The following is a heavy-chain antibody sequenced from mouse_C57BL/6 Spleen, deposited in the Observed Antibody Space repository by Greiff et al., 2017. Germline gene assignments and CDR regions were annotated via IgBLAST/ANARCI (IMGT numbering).Heavy chain of an antibody. J-gene: IGHJ4*01. D-gene: IGHD1-1*01. CDR1: GYSFTDYN. CDR3: ARDSRRDAMDY. V-gene: IGHV1-39*01. CDR2: INHNYGTT. Sequence: EVQLQQSGPELVKPGASVKISCKASGYSFTDYNMNWVKQSNGKSLEWIGVINHNYGTTSYNQKFKGKATLTVDQASSTAYMHLNSLTSGYSAVYYCARDSRRDAMDYWGQGTSVTVSS.